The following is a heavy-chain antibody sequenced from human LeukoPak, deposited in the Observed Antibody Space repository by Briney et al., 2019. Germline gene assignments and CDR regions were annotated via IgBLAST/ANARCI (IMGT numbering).Heavy chain of an antibody. CDR2: IYYSGST. Sequence: SQTLSLTCTVSGGSISSGDYYWSWIRQPPGKGLEWIGYIYYSGSTYYIPSLKSRVTISVDTSKNQFSLKLSSVTAADTAVYYCARTSRLLWFGELLPPYFDYWGQGTLVTVSS. J-gene: IGHJ4*02. CDR3: ARTSRLLWFGELLPPYFDY. D-gene: IGHD3-10*01. V-gene: IGHV4-30-4*01. CDR1: GGSISSGDYY.